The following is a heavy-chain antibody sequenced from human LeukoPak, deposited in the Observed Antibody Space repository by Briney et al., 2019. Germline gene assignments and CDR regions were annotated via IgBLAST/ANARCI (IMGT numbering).Heavy chain of an antibody. CDR3: ARRWNYGRNYYIDV. V-gene: IGHV4-34*01. D-gene: IGHD1-7*01. Sequence: SETLSLTCAVYGGSFSNYYWSWIRQSPGKGVEWIGEINDSRTINYNPSLMSRVTISVDKSKNQFSLQLSSVTAADTAVYYCARRWNYGRNYYIDVWGKGATVSVSS. J-gene: IGHJ6*03. CDR2: INDSRTI. CDR1: GGSFSNYY.